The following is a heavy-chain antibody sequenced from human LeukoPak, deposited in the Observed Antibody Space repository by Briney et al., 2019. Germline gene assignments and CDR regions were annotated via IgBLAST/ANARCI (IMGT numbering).Heavy chain of an antibody. D-gene: IGHD2-15*01. J-gene: IGHJ4*02. V-gene: IGHV1-2*02. CDR2: INPNSGGT. CDR1: GYTFTGYY. Sequence: ASVKVSCKASGYTFTGYYMHWVRQAPGQGLEWMGWINPNSGGTNSAQKFQGRVTMTRDTSISTAYMELSRLRSDDTAVYYCARRYCSGGSCYNDYWGQGTLVTVSS. CDR3: ARRYCSGGSCYNDY.